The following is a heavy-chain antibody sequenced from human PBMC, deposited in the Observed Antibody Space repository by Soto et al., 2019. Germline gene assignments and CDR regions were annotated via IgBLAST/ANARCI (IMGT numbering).Heavy chain of an antibody. J-gene: IGHJ6*02. CDR3: ARDVPRGYDDSSGYPLYGMDV. Sequence: ASVKVSCKASGYTFTGYYMHCVRQAIGQGLEWMGWINPNSGGTNYAQKFLGRVTMTRDTSISTAYMELSRLRSDDTAVYYCARDVPRGYDDSSGYPLYGMDVWGQGTTVTVYS. D-gene: IGHD3-22*01. V-gene: IGHV1-2*02. CDR1: GYTFTGYY. CDR2: INPNSGGT.